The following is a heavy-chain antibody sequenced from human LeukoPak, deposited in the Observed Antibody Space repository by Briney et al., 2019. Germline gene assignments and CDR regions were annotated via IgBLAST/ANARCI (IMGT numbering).Heavy chain of an antibody. CDR3: ARGSGSYYFYYFQY. V-gene: IGHV1-69*13. D-gene: IGHD1-26*01. CDR2: IIPIFGTT. Sequence: SVKVSCKASGGTFSRNAVSWVRQAPGQGLEWMGGIIPIFGTTNYAQKFQGRVTITADESTSTAYMELSSLKSDDTAVYYCARGSGSYYFYYFQYWGQGTLVTVSS. J-gene: IGHJ4*02. CDR1: GGTFSRNA.